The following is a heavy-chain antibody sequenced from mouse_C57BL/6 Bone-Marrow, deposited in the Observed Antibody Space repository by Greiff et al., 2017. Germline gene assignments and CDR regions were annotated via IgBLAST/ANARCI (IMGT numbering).Heavy chain of an antibody. D-gene: IGHD4-1*01. CDR3: AKAGNYFDY. J-gene: IGHJ2*01. V-gene: IGHV1-59*01. CDR1: GYTFTSYW. CDR2: IDPSDSYT. Sequence: QVQLKQPGAELVRPGTSVKLSCKASGYTFTSYWMHWVKQRPGQGLEWIGVIDPSDSYTNYNQKFKGKATLTVDTSSSTAYMQLSSLTSEDSAVYYCAKAGNYFDYWGQGTTLTVSS.